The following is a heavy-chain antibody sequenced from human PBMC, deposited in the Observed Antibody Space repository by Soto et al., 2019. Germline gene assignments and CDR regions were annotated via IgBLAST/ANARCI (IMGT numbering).Heavy chain of an antibody. D-gene: IGHD2-15*01. CDR1: GFTFSSYA. CDR2: ITGSTGNT. J-gene: IGHJ4*02. CDR3: AKGTRASCSGASCYPFDY. Sequence: PGGSLRLSCAASGFTFSSYAMSWVRQAPGKGLEWVSAITGSTGNTYYADSVKGRFTIYRGNFKNTLYLQMNSLRAEDTAVFYCAKGTRASCSGASCYPFDYWGQGT. V-gene: IGHV3-23*01.